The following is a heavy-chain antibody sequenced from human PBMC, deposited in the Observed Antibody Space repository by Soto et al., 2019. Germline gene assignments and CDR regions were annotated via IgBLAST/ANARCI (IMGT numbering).Heavy chain of an antibody. CDR2: IWYHGVDK. J-gene: IGHJ4*02. CDR1: GFTFSRQA. CDR3: ATGFLGLCTGGNCPLDS. V-gene: IGHV3-33*01. Sequence: QVQLVESGGGVVQPERSLRLSCAASGFTFSRQAMHWVRQAPGRGLEWVAGIWYHGVDKYYADSVKGRFAISRDNSKNTVYLQMNSLRGEDTAVYYCATGFLGLCTGGNCPLDSGGQGSLVTVSS. D-gene: IGHD2-15*01.